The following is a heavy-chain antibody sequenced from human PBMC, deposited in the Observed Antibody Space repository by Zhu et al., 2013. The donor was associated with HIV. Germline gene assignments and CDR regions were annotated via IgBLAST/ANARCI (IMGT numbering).Heavy chain of an antibody. J-gene: IGHJ6*02. Sequence: QVQLVQSGAEVKKPGSSVKVSCKASGGTFSSYAISWVRQAPGQGLEWMGGIIPIFGTANYAQKFQGRVTITADESTSTAYMELSSLRSEDTAVYYCARGTRGWELNHYYYYGMDVWGQGTTVTVSS. V-gene: IGHV1-69*01. CDR2: IIPIFGTA. D-gene: IGHD1-26*01. CDR1: GGTFSSYA. CDR3: ARGTRGWELNHYYYYGMDV.